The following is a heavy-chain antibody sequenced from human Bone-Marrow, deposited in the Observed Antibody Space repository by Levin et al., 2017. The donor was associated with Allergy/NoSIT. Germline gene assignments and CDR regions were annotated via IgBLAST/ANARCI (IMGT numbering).Heavy chain of an antibody. J-gene: IGHJ4*02. CDR1: GFTVSNNY. D-gene: IGHD2-15*01. V-gene: IGHV3-53*01. CDR2: IYSGGTT. CDR3: ARNRHCIGGRCYSV. Sequence: SGGSLRLSCAASGFTVSNNYMRWVRQAPGKGLEWVSLIYSGGTTYYADSVKDRFTISRDNSKNTVYLQMNSLRAEDTAVYYCARNRHCIGGRCYSVWGQGTLVTVSS.